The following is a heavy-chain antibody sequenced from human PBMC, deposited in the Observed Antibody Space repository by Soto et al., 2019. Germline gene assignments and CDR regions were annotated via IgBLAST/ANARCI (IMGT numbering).Heavy chain of an antibody. CDR2: IYYSGST. Sequence: SETLSLTCPVSGGSISSYYWSWIRQPPGKGLEWIGYIYYSGSTNYNPSLKSRVTISVDTSKNQFSLKLNSLTAADTAVYYCARHNYGSGSTYFDYWGQGTLVTVSS. J-gene: IGHJ4*02. CDR3: ARHNYGSGSTYFDY. D-gene: IGHD3-10*01. V-gene: IGHV4-59*08. CDR1: GGSISSYY.